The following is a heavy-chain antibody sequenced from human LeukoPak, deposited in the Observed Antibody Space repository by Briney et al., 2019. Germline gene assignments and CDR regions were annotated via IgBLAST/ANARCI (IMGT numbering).Heavy chain of an antibody. CDR2: IKQDGSEK. Sequence: GGSLRLSCVASGFSLSGYWMYWVRQAPGKGLEWVANIKQDGSEKYYVDSVKGRFTISRDNAKNSLYLQMNTLRAEDTAMYYCAKDAQPRSRWFDPWGQGTLVTVSS. CDR3: AKDAQPRSRWFDP. D-gene: IGHD3-16*01. CDR1: GFSLSGYW. V-gene: IGHV3-7*03. J-gene: IGHJ5*02.